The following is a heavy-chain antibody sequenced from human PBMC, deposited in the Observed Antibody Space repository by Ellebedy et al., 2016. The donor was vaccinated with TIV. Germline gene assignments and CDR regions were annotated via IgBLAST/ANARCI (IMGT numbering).Heavy chain of an antibody. Sequence: ASVKVSCKVSGYTLTELSMHWVRQAPGQGLEWMGIINPSGGSTSYAQKFQGRVTIIRDTSASTAYMELSSLRSEDTAVYYCARDILTGYPTLQDYWGQGTLVTVSS. CDR1: GYTLTELS. J-gene: IGHJ4*02. CDR2: INPSGGST. V-gene: IGHV1-46*01. D-gene: IGHD3-9*01. CDR3: ARDILTGYPTLQDY.